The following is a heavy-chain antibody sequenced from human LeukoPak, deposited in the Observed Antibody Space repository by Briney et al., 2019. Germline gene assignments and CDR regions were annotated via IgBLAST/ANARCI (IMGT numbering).Heavy chain of an antibody. CDR2: IYSGGNT. J-gene: IGHJ4*02. V-gene: IGHV3-66*01. CDR1: GFTVSSNY. Sequence: GGSLRLSCAVSGFTVSSNYMSWVRQAPGKGLEWVSIIYSGGNTYYADSVKGRFTISRVNSKNMLYLQMNSLRAEDTAVYYCARDLNSVRFDCWGQETLVSVS. D-gene: IGHD3-10*02. CDR3: ARDLNSVRFDC.